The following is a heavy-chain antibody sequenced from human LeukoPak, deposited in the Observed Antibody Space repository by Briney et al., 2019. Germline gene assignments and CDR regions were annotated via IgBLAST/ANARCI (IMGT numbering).Heavy chain of an antibody. D-gene: IGHD3-22*01. V-gene: IGHV3-7*01. CDR3: AGLQYYYDIIPAFDI. CDR1: GFTFSSYW. CDR2: IKQDGSEK. J-gene: IGHJ3*02. Sequence: GGSLRLSCSASGFTFSSYWMTWVRQAPGKGLEWVANIKQDGSEKYYVDSVKGRFTISRDNGKNSLYLNMNSLRAEDTAVYYCAGLQYYYDIIPAFDIWGQGTMVTVSS.